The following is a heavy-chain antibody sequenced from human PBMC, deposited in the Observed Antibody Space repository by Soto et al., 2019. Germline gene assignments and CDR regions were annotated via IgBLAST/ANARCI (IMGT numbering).Heavy chain of an antibody. J-gene: IGHJ3*02. V-gene: IGHV4-59*08. CDR1: GGSISSYY. D-gene: IGHD5-12*01. CDR2: IYYSGST. Sequence: SETLSLTCTVSGGSISSYYWSWIRQPPGKGLEWIGYIYYSGSTNYNPSLKSRVTISVDTSKNQFSLKLSSVTAADTAVYYCASRYSGYDLDAFDIWGQGTMVTV. CDR3: ASRYSGYDLDAFDI.